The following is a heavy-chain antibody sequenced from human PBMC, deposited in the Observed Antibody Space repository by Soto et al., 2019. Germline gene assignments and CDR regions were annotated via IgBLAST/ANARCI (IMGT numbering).Heavy chain of an antibody. CDR1: GYTFTGYY. J-gene: IGHJ6*02. V-gene: IGHV1-2*04. Sequence: ASVKVSCKASGYTFTGYYMHWVRQAPGQGLEWMGWINPNSGGTNYAQEFQGWVTMTRDTSISTAYMELSRLRSDDTAVYYCARDRRWQYYYYGMDVWGQGTTVTVSS. CDR2: INPNSGGT. CDR3: ARDRRWQYYYYGMDV.